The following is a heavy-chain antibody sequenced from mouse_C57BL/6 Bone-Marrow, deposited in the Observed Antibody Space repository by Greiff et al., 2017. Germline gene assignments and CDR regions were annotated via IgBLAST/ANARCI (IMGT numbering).Heavy chain of an antibody. Sequence: QVQLQQSGAELARPGASVKLSCKASGYTFTSYGISWVQQRTGQGLEWIGEIYTRSGNTYYNEKFKGKATLTAAKSYSTAYLELRSPTSAGYAVYFCASDGYPWAMDYWGQGTSVTVAS. CDR1: GYTFTSYG. D-gene: IGHD2-3*01. V-gene: IGHV1-81*01. CDR2: IYTRSGNT. CDR3: ASDGYPWAMDY. J-gene: IGHJ4*01.